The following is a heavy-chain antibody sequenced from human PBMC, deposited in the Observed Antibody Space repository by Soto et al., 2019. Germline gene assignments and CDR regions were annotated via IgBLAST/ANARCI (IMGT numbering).Heavy chain of an antibody. D-gene: IGHD3-3*01. CDR1: GYTFTSYY. V-gene: IGHV1-46*01. CDR3: ARDQGAYNDCWGGELATPQHHDGRDV. Sequence: AAVQVSCKSSGYTFTSYYMHWVRQAPGQGLEWMGIINPSGGSTSYAQKFQGRVTMTRDTSTSTVYMELSSLRSEDTAVYYCARDQGAYNDCWGGELATPQHHDGRDVESNGTKV. CDR2: INPSGGST. J-gene: IGHJ6*04.